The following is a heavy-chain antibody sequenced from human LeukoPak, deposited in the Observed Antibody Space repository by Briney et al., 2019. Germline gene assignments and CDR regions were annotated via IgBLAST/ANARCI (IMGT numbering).Heavy chain of an antibody. CDR1: GYTFTDYY. V-gene: IGHV1-46*01. J-gene: IGHJ4*02. Sequence: GASVKVSCKASGYTFTDYYIHWVRQAPGQGLEWMGIINPSGGNTKYAQKFQARATMTRDTSTSTVYMELSSLRSEDTAVYYCARAQGYGDCDYWGQGTLVTVSS. CDR3: ARAQGYGDCDY. CDR2: INPSGGNT. D-gene: IGHD4-17*01.